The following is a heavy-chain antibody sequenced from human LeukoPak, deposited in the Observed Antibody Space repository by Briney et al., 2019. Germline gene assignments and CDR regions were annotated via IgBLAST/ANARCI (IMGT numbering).Heavy chain of an antibody. J-gene: IGHJ6*02. CDR3: SRGPPAKPGTGYYYGMDV. CDR1: GGSFSGYY. CDR2: INHSGST. Sequence: PSETLSLTCAVYGGSFSGYYWTWIRQPPGKGLEWIGEINHSGSTNYNPFLKSRVTISVDMSKNQFSLNLRSVTAADMAAYYCSRGPPAKPGTGYYYGMDVWGQGTTVTVSS. D-gene: IGHD2-2*01. V-gene: IGHV4-34*01.